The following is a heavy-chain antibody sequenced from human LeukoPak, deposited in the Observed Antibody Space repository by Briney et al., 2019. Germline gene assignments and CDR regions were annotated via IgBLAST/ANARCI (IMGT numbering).Heavy chain of an antibody. V-gene: IGHV1-69*13. CDR3: AREAIRRDDYVWGSYRFDY. D-gene: IGHD3-16*02. CDR1: GGTFSSYA. CDR2: IIPIFGTA. J-gene: IGHJ4*02. Sequence: SVKVSCTASGGTFSSYAISWVRQAPGQGLEWRGGIIPIFGTANYAQKFQGRVTITADESTSTAYMELSSLRSEDTAVYYCAREAIRRDDYVWGSYRFDYWGQGTLVTVSS.